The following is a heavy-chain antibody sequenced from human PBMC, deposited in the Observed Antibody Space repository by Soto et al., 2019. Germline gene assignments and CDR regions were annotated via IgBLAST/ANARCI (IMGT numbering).Heavy chain of an antibody. V-gene: IGHV1-69*04. CDR3: ATSYGSGYRACDY. CDR1: GDTFNFYS. D-gene: IGHD3-10*01. Sequence: QVQLVQSGAEVKRPGFSVKVSCKASGDTFNFYSINWVRQAPGLGLEWMGRVNPIVSMSNYAQRFQGRVTMTADKSTSPAYMELSGLRSEDTAIYYCATSYGSGYRACDYWGQGALVTVSS. J-gene: IGHJ4*02. CDR2: VNPIVSMS.